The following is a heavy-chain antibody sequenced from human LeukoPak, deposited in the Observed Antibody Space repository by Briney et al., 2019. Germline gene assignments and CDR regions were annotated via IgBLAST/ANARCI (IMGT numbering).Heavy chain of an antibody. D-gene: IGHD5-18*01. CDR3: ARLREAVDTTMALFWYFDV. Sequence: PSETLSLTCTVSGGSISNYYWNWIRQPPGKGLEWIGYIYYTGNTNYNPPLKSRVTISVDTSKNQFSLKLSSVTAADTAIYYCARLREAVDTTMALFWYFDVWGRGTLVTVSS. V-gene: IGHV4-59*08. J-gene: IGHJ2*01. CDR1: GGSISNYY. CDR2: IYYTGNT.